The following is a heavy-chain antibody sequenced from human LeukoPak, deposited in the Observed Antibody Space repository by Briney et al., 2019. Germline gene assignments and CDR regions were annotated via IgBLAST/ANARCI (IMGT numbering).Heavy chain of an antibody. CDR1: GGSFSGYY. D-gene: IGHD6-6*01. J-gene: IGHJ4*02. V-gene: IGHV4-34*01. Sequence: PSETPSLTCAVYGGSFSGYYWSWIRQPPGKGLEWIGEINHSGSTNYNPSLKSRVTISVDTSKNQFSLKLSSVTAADTAVYYCARLAAPSGKFDYWGQGTLVTVSS. CDR2: INHSGST. CDR3: ARLAAPSGKFDY.